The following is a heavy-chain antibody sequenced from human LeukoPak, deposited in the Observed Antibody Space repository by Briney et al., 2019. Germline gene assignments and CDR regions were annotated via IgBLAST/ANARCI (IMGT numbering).Heavy chain of an antibody. Sequence: PSETLSLTCTVSGGSISSSSYYWGWIRQPPGKGLEWIGSIYYSGSTYYNQSPKSRVTISVDTSKNQFSLKLSSVTAADTAVYYCASQGYCGGDCYSRIYYYYYMDVWGKGTTVTISS. CDR2: IYYSGST. J-gene: IGHJ6*03. CDR3: ASQGYCGGDCYSRIYYYYYMDV. D-gene: IGHD2-21*02. CDR1: GGSISSSSYY. V-gene: IGHV4-39*01.